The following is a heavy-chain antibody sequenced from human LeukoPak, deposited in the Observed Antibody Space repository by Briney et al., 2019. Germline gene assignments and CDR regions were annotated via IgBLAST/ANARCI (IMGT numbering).Heavy chain of an antibody. V-gene: IGHV3-74*01. Sequence: PGGSLRLSCAVSAFTFSSYWLHWVRQAPGKGLVWVSRINSDGSSTNYADSVNGRFTISRDNAKNTLYLQMNSLRDEDTAVYYCARDYGVPPDIWGQGTNVTVSS. CDR1: AFTFSSYW. J-gene: IGHJ3*02. D-gene: IGHD1-1*01. CDR2: INSDGSST. CDR3: ARDYGVPPDI.